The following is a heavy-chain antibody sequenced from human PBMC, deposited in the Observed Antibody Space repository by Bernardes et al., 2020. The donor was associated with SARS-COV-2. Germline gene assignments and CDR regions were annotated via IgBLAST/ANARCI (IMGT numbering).Heavy chain of an antibody. CDR2: ITDSGDST. J-gene: IGHJ4*02. Sequence: WGSLRLSCEVSGFTFSSYTMIWVRQAPGKGLEWVSTITDSGDSTYYADSVKGRFTISRDNSKDRLYLQMNSLRAEDTAVYFCAKRRVEWELLHYFDSWGQGTLVTVYS. V-gene: IGHV3-23*01. D-gene: IGHD1-26*01. CDR1: GFTFSSYT. CDR3: AKRRVEWELLHYFDS.